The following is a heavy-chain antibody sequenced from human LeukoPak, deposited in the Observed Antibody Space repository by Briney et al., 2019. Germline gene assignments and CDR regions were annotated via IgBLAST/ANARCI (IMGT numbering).Heavy chain of an antibody. CDR1: GFSFIDHY. V-gene: IGHV3-7*01. D-gene: IGHD3-22*01. Sequence: GGSLRLSCAVSGFSFIDHYMDWVRQAPGKGLEWVANIKEDGSEKYYGDSVKGRFTISRDNAKNSLYLEMNSLRVEDTAVYYCARDSSGYQWGQGTLVTVSS. CDR3: ARDSSGYQ. CDR2: IKEDGSEK. J-gene: IGHJ4*02.